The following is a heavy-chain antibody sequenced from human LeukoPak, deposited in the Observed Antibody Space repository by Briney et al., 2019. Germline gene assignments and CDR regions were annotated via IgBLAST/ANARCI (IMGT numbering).Heavy chain of an antibody. D-gene: IGHD6-13*01. CDR1: GFTFDDYA. J-gene: IGHJ2*01. CDR3: VKDMSSHWFYWYFDL. CDR2: ISWISGSI. Sequence: PGGSLRLSCAASGFTFDDYAMHWVRQAPGKGLEWVSGISWISGSIGYADSVKGRFTISRDNAKNSLYLQMNSLRAEDMALYYCVKDMSSHWFYWYFDLWGRGTLVTVSS. V-gene: IGHV3-9*03.